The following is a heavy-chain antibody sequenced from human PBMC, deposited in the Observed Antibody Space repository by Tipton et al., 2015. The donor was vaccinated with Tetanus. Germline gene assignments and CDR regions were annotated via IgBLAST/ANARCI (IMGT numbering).Heavy chain of an antibody. CDR3: ARGWGSSWYYFDY. D-gene: IGHD6-13*01. V-gene: IGHV4-30-4*01. J-gene: IGHJ4*02. CDR2: ICYSGST. CDR1: GGSISNSNFY. Sequence: TLSLTCTVSGGSISNSNFYWSWIRQPPGKGLEWIGYICYSGSTYYNPSLKSRVTMSVDTSKRQFSLKLNSVTAADTDVYYCARGWGSSWYYFDYWGQGILVTVSS.